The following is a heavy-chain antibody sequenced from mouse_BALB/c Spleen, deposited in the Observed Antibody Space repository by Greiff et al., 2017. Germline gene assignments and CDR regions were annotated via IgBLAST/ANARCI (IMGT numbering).Heavy chain of an antibody. J-gene: IGHJ2*01. CDR2: ISSGGSYT. CDR1: GFTFSSYA. Sequence: EVQGVESGGGLVKPGGSLKLSCAASGFTFSSYAMSWVRQTPEKRLEWVATISSGGSYTYYPDSVKGRFTISRDNAKNTLYLQMSSLRSEDTAMYYCARLYYGNYDYFDYWGQGTTLTVSS. D-gene: IGHD2-1*01. CDR3: ARLYYGNYDYFDY. V-gene: IGHV5-9-3*01.